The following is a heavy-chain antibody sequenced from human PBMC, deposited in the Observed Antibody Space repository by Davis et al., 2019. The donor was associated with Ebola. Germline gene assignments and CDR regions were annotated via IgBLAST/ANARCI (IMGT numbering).Heavy chain of an antibody. CDR1: GFTFSTYW. CDR3: ARERLEEYQVDY. Sequence: GESLKISCAASGFTFSTYWMHWVRQAPGKGLVWVSRINSDGSSTTYADSVKGRFTISRDNAKNTLYLQMNSLRAEDTAVYYCARERLEEYQVDYWGQGTLVTVSS. V-gene: IGHV3-74*01. CDR2: INSDGSST. D-gene: IGHD2/OR15-2a*01. J-gene: IGHJ4*02.